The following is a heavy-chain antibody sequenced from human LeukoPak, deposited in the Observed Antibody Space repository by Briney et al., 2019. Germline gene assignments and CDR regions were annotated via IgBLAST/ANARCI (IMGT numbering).Heavy chain of an antibody. D-gene: IGHD3-10*01. CDR3: ARKRGVKALDI. CDR1: GFPISDHA. CDR2: ISAGGTRT. Sequence: PGGSLRLSCVGSGFPISDHAMSWVRQAPGKGLEWVSVISAGGTRTTYSDSVKGRFTVSRDNSGNILYLQMNSLRAEDTAVYYCARKRGVKALDIWGQGTMVTVSS. J-gene: IGHJ3*02. V-gene: IGHV3-23*01.